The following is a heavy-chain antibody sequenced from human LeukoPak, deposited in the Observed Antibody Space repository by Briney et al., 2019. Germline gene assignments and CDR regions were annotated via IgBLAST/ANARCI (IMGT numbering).Heavy chain of an antibody. Sequence: SETLSLTCTVSGVSVSSGSYYWSWIRQPPGKGLEWIGYIYYSGSTNYNPSLKSRVTISVDTSKNQFSLKLSSVTAADTAVYYCARDRRYFDYWGQGTLVTVSS. CDR3: ARDRRYFDY. J-gene: IGHJ4*02. V-gene: IGHV4-61*01. CDR1: GVSVSSGSYY. CDR2: IYYSGST.